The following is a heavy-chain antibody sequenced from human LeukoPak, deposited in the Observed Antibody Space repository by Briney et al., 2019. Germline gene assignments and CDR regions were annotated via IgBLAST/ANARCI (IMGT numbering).Heavy chain of an antibody. Sequence: ASVKVSCKASAYTFTSYGIRWVRQAPGQGLEWMGWISAYNGNTNYAQKLQGRVTMTTDTSTSTAYMELRSLRSDDTAVYYCARVYYDFWSGNSYYYTDVWGKGTTVTVSS. J-gene: IGHJ6*03. CDR1: AYTFTSYG. D-gene: IGHD3-3*01. CDR2: ISAYNGNT. V-gene: IGHV1-18*01. CDR3: ARVYYDFWSGNSYYYTDV.